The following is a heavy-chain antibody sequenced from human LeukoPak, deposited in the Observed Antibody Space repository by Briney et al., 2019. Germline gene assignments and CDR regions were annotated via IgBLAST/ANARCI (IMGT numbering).Heavy chain of an antibody. J-gene: IGHJ6*02. Sequence: GRSLRLSCAASGFTFSSYGMHWDSQAPGKVLEWVAVISYDGSNKYYADSVKGRFTISRDNSKNTLYLQMNSLRAEDTAVYYCAKDGNKYSSSYYYYYYGMDVWGQGTTVTVSS. CDR1: GFTFSSYG. D-gene: IGHD6-6*01. V-gene: IGHV3-30*18. CDR2: ISYDGSNK. CDR3: AKDGNKYSSSYYYYYYGMDV.